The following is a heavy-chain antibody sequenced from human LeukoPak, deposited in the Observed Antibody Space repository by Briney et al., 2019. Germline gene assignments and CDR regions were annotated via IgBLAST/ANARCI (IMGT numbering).Heavy chain of an antibody. Sequence: ASVKVSCKASGYPFTKYYIHWLRQAPGHALQWMGWLNPNTGDTRYARSFEGRVTMHRATSIDTAYMDLSGLPSDATAPYYCAIAWGGTIVFCWFDPWGEGTVLTVS. CDR2: LNPNTGDT. CDR3: AIAWGGTIVFCWFDP. CDR1: GYPFTKYY. D-gene: IGHD1-7*01. J-gene: IGHJ5*02. V-gene: IGHV1-2*02.